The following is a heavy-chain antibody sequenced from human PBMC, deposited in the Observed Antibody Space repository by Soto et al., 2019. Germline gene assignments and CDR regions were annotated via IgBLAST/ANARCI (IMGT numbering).Heavy chain of an antibody. CDR3: AKGLARGVTLALDY. Sequence: PGGSLRLSCAASGFTFSSYGMHWVRQAAGKGLEWVAVISYDGSNKYYADSVKGRFTISRDNSKNTLYLQMNSLRAEDTAVYYCAKGLARGVTLALDYWGQGTLVTVFS. V-gene: IGHV3-30*18. CDR2: ISYDGSNK. CDR1: GFTFSSYG. D-gene: IGHD3-10*01. J-gene: IGHJ4*02.